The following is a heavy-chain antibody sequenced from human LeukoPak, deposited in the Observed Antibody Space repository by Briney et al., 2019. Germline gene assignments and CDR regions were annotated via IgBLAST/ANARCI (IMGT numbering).Heavy chain of an antibody. J-gene: IGHJ3*02. CDR1: GFSLSSYA. CDR2: ISFDGGHK. V-gene: IGHV3-30*04. Sequence: GGSLRLSCAASGFSLSSYAMHWVRQAPGKGLEWVAVISFDGGHKDYADSVKGRFTISRDNLKNTLDLQMNSLRDEDTAVYYCARWGISAAHDAFDMWGQGTMVTVSS. CDR3: ARWGISAAHDAFDM. D-gene: IGHD6-13*01.